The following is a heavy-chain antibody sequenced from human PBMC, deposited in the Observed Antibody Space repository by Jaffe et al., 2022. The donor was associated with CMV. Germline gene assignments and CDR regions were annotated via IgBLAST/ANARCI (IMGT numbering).Heavy chain of an antibody. CDR2: ISRSADTT. J-gene: IGHJ5*02. V-gene: IGHV3-23*01. CDR1: GFTFSSYA. CDR3: ARDGRNYHDSSVDWSPYHWFDT. D-gene: IGHD3-22*01. Sequence: EVQLLESGGNLAQPGGSLRLSCAASGFTFSSYAMSWVRQAPGKGLEWVSSISRSADTTNYMDSVQGRFIISRDNSRNTLYLEMNRLRADDTAVYYCARDGRNYHDSSVDWSPYHWFDTWGQGTLVTVSS.